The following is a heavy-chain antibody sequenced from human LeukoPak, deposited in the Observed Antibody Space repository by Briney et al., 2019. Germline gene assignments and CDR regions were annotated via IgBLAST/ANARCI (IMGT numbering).Heavy chain of an antibody. V-gene: IGHV4-38-2*01. CDR1: GYSISSGYY. CDR3: ARTWDD. Sequence: SEALSLTCAVSGYSISSGYYWGWIRQPPGKGLEWIGSIYHSGSTYYNPSLKSRVTISVDTSKNQFSLELSSVTAADTAVYYCARTWDDWGQGTLVTVSS. J-gene: IGHJ4*02. CDR2: IYHSGST. D-gene: IGHD1-26*01.